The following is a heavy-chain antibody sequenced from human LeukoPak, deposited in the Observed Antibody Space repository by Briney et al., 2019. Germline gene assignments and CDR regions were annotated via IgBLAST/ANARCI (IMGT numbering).Heavy chain of an antibody. CDR3: ARGSAITIFGVVIMGNWFDP. CDR1: GYTFTSYY. J-gene: IGHJ5*02. V-gene: IGHV1-46*01. CDR2: INPSGGST. Sequence: ASVKVSCKASGYTFTSYYMHWVRQAPGQGLEWMGIINPSGGSTSYAQKFQGRVTMTRDMSTSTVYMELSSLRSEDTAVYYCARGSAITIFGVVIMGNWFDPWGQGTLVTVSS. D-gene: IGHD3-3*01.